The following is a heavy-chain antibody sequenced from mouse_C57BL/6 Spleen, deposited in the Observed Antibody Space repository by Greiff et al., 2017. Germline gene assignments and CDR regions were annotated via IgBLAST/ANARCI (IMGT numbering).Heavy chain of an antibody. CDR1: GFTFSSYA. CDR2: ISSGGDYI. CDR3: TRAYPNYAMDY. V-gene: IGHV5-9-1*02. Sequence: EVMLVESGEGLVKPGGSLKLSCAASGFTFSSYAMSWVRQTPEKRLEWVAYISSGGDYIYYADTVKGRFTISRDNARNTLYLQMSSLKSEDTAMYYCTRAYPNYAMDYWGQGTSVTVSS. D-gene: IGHD2-10*01. J-gene: IGHJ4*01.